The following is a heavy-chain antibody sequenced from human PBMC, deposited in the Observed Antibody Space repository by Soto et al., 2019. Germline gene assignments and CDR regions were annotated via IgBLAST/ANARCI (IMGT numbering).Heavy chain of an antibody. CDR3: TKVGGLYDFWSGPLHFDL. D-gene: IGHD3-3*01. V-gene: IGHV3-9*01. CDR1: GFIFDDFA. Sequence: EGQLVESGGGFVQPGRSLRLSCAGCGFIFDDFALHWVRQAPGKGLEWVSGIRWNSDSIGYADAVKGRFTISRDNAKNSLYLQMNSLRVEDTALYYCTKVGGLYDFWSGPLHFDLWGQGTLVTVSS. J-gene: IGHJ4*02. CDR2: IRWNSDSI.